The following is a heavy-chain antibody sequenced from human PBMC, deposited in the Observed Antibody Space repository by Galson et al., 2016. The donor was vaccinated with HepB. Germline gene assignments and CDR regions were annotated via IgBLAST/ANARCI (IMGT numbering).Heavy chain of an antibody. Sequence: SLRLSCAASGFTFSSYSMNWVRQAPGKGLEWVSSISSSSNYIYYPDSVKDRFTVSRDNSKNTLYLQMNSLRTEDTAVYYCARDANLAYCRGDCYWFDYWGPGTLVTVSS. J-gene: IGHJ4*02. D-gene: IGHD2-21*02. CDR3: ARDANLAYCRGDCYWFDY. V-gene: IGHV3-21*01. CDR1: GFTFSSYS. CDR2: ISSSSNYI.